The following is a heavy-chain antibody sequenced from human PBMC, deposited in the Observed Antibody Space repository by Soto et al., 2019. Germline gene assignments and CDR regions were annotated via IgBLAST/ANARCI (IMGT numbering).Heavy chain of an antibody. Sequence: QVQLQESGPGLVKPSQTLSLTSTVSGGSISSGGYYWYWIRQHPGKGLEWIGYIYYSGPTYYNPSLKSRVTISVDTSKNQFSLKLSSVTAADTAVYYCAASCVACGGFNYYGMDVWGQGTTVTVSS. J-gene: IGHJ6*02. CDR3: AASCVACGGFNYYGMDV. D-gene: IGHD2-21*01. V-gene: IGHV4-31*03. CDR2: IYYSGPT. CDR1: GGSISSGGYY.